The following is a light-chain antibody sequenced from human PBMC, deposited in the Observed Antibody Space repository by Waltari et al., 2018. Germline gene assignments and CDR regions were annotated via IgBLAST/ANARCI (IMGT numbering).Light chain of an antibody. CDR1: ALPNDY. V-gene: IGLV3-25*03. CDR2: KDT. J-gene: IGLJ2*01. CDR3: QSVDSAARGV. Sequence: SYDLTQPPSVSVSPGQTARITCSGDALPNDYAYWYQQKPGQAPVLVIYKDTERPSGIPERFSGSRSGTTVTLTISGVQAEDEADYYCQSVDSAARGVFGGGTKLTVL.